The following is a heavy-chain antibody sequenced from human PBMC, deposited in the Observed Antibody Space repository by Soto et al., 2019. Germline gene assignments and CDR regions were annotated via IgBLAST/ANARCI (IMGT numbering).Heavy chain of an antibody. CDR1: GFTISSYS. CDR3: ARDVPAISAAAGDGLDV. V-gene: IGHV3-48*02. J-gene: IGHJ6*02. D-gene: IGHD6-13*01. CDR2: INRSGSTI. Sequence: GGSLRLSCAASGFTISSYSMNWVRQAPGKGLEWVSYINRSGSTIYYADTVKGRFTISRDNAKNSLYLQLNSLRDEDTAVYYCARDVPAISAAAGDGLDVWGQGTTVTVSS.